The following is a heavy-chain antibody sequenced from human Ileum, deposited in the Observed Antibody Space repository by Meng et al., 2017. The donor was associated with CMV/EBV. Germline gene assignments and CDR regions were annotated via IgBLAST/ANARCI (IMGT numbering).Heavy chain of an antibody. D-gene: IGHD4-17*01. V-gene: IGHV4-59*02. CDR3: ARGSGGVTTTGSFDS. CDR1: GDSVKYYY. CDR2: IYSGST. Sequence: GTGRVKPSEPRSLTFTVCGDSVKYYYWTCIRQPPGKGLEWIGNIYSGSTNYHPSLNSRVLISVDTANNQFFLKLSSVTAADTAVYYCARGSGGVTTTGSFDSWGQGTLVTVSS. J-gene: IGHJ4*02.